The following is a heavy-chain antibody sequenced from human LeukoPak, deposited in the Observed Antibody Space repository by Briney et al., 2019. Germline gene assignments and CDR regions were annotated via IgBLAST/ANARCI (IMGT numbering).Heavy chain of an antibody. V-gene: IGHV3-30*03. J-gene: IGHJ4*02. CDR2: ISYDGSNK. CDR3: ARDGLGAITFGGVIGYYFDY. Sequence: GGSLRLSCAASGFTFSSYGMHWVRQAPGKGLEWVAVISYDGSNKYYADSVKGRFTISRDNSKNTLYLQMNSLRAEDTAVYYCARDGLGAITFGGVIGYYFDYWGQGALVTVSS. CDR1: GFTFSSYG. D-gene: IGHD3-16*02.